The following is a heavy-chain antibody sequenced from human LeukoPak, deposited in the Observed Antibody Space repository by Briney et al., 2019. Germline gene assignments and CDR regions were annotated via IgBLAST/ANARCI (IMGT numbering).Heavy chain of an antibody. CDR1: GGSISSGSYY. Sequence: SQTLSLTCTVSGGSISSGSYYWSWIRQPAGKGLEWIGRIYTSGSTNYNPSLKSRVTISVDTSKNQFSLKLSSVTAADTAVYYCARGGSSGWSYYYYYMDVWGKGTTVTVSS. V-gene: IGHV4-61*02. CDR2: IYTSGST. J-gene: IGHJ6*03. D-gene: IGHD6-19*01. CDR3: ARGGSSGWSYYYYYMDV.